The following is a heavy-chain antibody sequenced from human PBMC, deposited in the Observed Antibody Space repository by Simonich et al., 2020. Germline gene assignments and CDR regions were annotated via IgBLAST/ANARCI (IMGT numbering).Heavy chain of an antibody. Sequence: EVQLVESGGGLVQPGGSLRLSCAASGLTFSSYRMSWGRQAPGRGLEWVAKIKQDGSEKYYVDAVKGRFTISRDNAKNSLYLQMNSLRAEDTAVYYCARDGLGTAYYYYMDVWGKGTTVTVSS. D-gene: IGHD7-27*01. CDR1: GLTFSSYR. J-gene: IGHJ6*03. CDR2: IKQDGSEK. CDR3: ARDGLGTAYYYYMDV. V-gene: IGHV3-7*01.